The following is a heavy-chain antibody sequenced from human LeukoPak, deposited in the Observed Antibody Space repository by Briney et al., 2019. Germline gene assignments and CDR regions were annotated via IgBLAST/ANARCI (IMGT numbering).Heavy chain of an antibody. D-gene: IGHD6-19*01. V-gene: IGHV2-70*04. Sequence: SGPTLVNPTQTLTLTCTFSGFSLSTSGMRVSWIRQPPGKALEWLARIDWDDDKFYSTSLKTRLTISKDTSKNQVVLTMTNMDPVGTATYYCARIVAGIFDYWGQGTLVTVSS. CDR2: IDWDDDK. CDR3: ARIVAGIFDY. CDR1: GFSLSTSGMR. J-gene: IGHJ4*02.